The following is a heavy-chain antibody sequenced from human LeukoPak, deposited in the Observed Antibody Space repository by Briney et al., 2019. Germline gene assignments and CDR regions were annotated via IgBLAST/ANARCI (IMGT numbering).Heavy chain of an antibody. CDR1: GYTFTSYG. D-gene: IGHD6-19*01. V-gene: IGHV1-18*01. CDR2: ISAYNGNT. J-gene: IGHJ4*02. Sequence: GASVKVSCKASGYTFTSYGISWVRQAPGQGLEWMGWISAYNGNTNYAQKLQGRVTMTTDTSTSTVYMELRSLRSDDTAVYYCASRAVAGYFDYWGQGTLVTVSS. CDR3: ASRAVAGYFDY.